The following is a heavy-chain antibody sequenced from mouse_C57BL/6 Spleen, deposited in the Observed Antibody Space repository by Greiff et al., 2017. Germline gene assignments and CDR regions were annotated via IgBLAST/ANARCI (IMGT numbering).Heavy chain of an antibody. D-gene: IGHD1-1*01. CDR3: AITTVVAQYAKGD. CDR1: YFAFMACA. J-gene: IGHJ4*01. Sequence: LESGAELVRPGASVKLSCKASYFAFMACAMHWVKQRPGHGLEWIGSFTMYSDATEYSENFKGKATLTANTSSSTAYMEISSLTSEDSAVYYCAITTVVAQYAKGDWGQGASVTVSS. V-gene: IGHV1-49*01. CDR2: FTMYSDAT.